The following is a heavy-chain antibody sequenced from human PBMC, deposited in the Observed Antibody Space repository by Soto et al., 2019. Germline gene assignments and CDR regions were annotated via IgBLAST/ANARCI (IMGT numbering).Heavy chain of an antibody. J-gene: IGHJ6*02. Sequence: QLQLQQSGPRLVKPSETLSLTCSVSGGSISSSSYSWGWIRQPPGKGLEWIGTIYYNGSTHYNPSPEGRGDISADTPNNQLSLRLAAVAAADTAVYYCGRQPGHCGSTTCFGYYSVDAWGQGTTVTLS. CDR2: IYYNGST. CDR3: GRQPGHCGSTTCFGYYSVDA. CDR1: GGSISSSSYS. D-gene: IGHD2-2*01. V-gene: IGHV4-39*01.